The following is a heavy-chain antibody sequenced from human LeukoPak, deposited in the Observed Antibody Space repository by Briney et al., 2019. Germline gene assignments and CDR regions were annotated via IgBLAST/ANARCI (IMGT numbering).Heavy chain of an antibody. CDR2: ISSSSSTI. CDR3: AREDSYGYRGAFDI. CDR1: GFTFSSYS. D-gene: IGHD5-18*01. J-gene: IGHJ3*02. V-gene: IGHV3-48*04. Sequence: GGSLRLSCAASGFTFSSYSMNWVRQAPGKGLEWVSYISSSSSTIYYADSVKGRFTISRDNAKNSLYLQMNSLRAEDTAVYYCAREDSYGYRGAFDIWGQGTMVTVSS.